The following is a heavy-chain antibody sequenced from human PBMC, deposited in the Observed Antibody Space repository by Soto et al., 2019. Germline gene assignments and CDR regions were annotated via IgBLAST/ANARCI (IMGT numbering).Heavy chain of an antibody. CDR1: GGSFSGYA. J-gene: IGHJ3*02. Sequence: ASVEVSCKASGGSFSGYAISWVRQAPVQGLEWMGGIIPIFGTATYAQKFQGRVTIIADKSTSTAYMELSSLRSEDTAVYYCARAGPVAGNHAFDIWGQGTLVTVSS. V-gene: IGHV1-69*06. CDR3: ARAGPVAGNHAFDI. CDR2: IIPIFGTA. D-gene: IGHD6-19*01.